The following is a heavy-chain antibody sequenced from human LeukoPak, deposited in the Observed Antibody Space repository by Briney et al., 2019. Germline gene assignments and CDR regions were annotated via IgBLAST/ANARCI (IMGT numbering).Heavy chain of an antibody. CDR1: GYSISSGYY. CDR2: IYHSGST. J-gene: IGHJ4*02. D-gene: IGHD2-2*01. V-gene: IGHV4-38-2*02. CDR3: ARGCSSTSCYGY. Sequence: PSETLSLTCTVSGYSISSGYYWGWIRQPPGKGLEWIGSIYHSGSTNYNPSLKSRVTISVDTSKNQFSLKLSSVTAADTAVYYCARGCSSTSCYGYWGQGTLVTVSS.